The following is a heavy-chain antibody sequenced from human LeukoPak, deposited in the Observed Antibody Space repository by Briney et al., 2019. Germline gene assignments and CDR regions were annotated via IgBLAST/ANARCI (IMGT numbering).Heavy chain of an antibody. V-gene: IGHV1-8*01. CDR3: ARGSHYDFWSGYYGH. D-gene: IGHD3-3*01. CDR1: GYNFKTHA. CDR2: ISGYNGDT. Sequence: GASVKVSCQTSGYNFKTHAVSWVRQVPGQGLEWMGWISGYNGDTAFAQKFQGRVTMTRNTSISTAYMELSSPRSEDTAVYYCARGSHYDFWSGYYGHWGQGTLVTVSS. J-gene: IGHJ4*02.